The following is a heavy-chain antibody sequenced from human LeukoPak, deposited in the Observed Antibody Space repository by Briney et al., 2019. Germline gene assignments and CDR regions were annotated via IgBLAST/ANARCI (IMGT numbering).Heavy chain of an antibody. CDR1: GFTFSSYA. J-gene: IGHJ3*02. CDR3: ARENEAAFDI. V-gene: IGHV3-30*01. Sequence: GGSLRLSCAASGFTFSSYAMHSVRQAPGKGLEWVAVISYDGSNKYYADSVKGRFTISRDNSKNTLYLQMNSLRAEDTAVYYCARENEAAFDIWGQGTMVTVSS. CDR2: ISYDGSNK.